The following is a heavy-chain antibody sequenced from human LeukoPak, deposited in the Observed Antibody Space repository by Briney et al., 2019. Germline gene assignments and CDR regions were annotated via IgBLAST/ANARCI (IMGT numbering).Heavy chain of an antibody. Sequence: GRSLRLSCVASGFSIEDFAIHWVRQAPGKGLEWVSGISWNSGSKGYADSVKGRFTISRDNAKNSLYLQMNSLRPEDTALYYCVKDGVAFIAATSRRGFDYWGQGTLVSVSS. CDR3: VKDGVAFIAATSRRGFDY. CDR2: ISWNSGSK. V-gene: IGHV3-9*01. J-gene: IGHJ4*02. CDR1: GFSIEDFA. D-gene: IGHD6-6*01.